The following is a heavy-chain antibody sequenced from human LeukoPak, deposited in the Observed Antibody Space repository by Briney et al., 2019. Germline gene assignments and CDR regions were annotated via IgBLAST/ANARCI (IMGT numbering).Heavy chain of an antibody. Sequence: PGRSLRLSCAASGFTFSSYAMHWVRQAPGKGLEWVAVISYDGSNKYYADSVKGRFTISRDNSKNTLYLQMNSLRAEETAVYYCAKVASSSTWPYFDYWGQGTLVTVSS. CDR3: AKVASSSTWPYFDY. CDR2: ISYDGSNK. CDR1: GFTFSSYA. V-gene: IGHV3-30-3*01. J-gene: IGHJ4*02. D-gene: IGHD2-2*01.